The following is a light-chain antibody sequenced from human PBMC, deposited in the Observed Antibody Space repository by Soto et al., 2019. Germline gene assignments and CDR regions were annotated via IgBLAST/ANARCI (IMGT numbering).Light chain of an antibody. CDR3: QAWDINTML. V-gene: IGLV3-1*01. CDR1: KLGDKY. CDR2: QDI. J-gene: IGLJ2*01. Sequence: SYELTQPPSVSVSPGQTASITCSGDKLGDKYASWYQQKPGQSPVLLIYQDIRRPSGIPERFSGSSSGNTATLTISGTQAMDEAYYYCQAWDINTMLFGGGTKLTVL.